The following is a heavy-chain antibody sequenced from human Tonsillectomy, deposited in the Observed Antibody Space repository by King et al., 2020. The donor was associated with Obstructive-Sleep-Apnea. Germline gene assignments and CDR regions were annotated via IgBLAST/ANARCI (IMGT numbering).Heavy chain of an antibody. J-gene: IGHJ5*02. CDR1: GFIFSDYD. CDR3: TSALGSRALRDNWFDL. CDR2: ITTSSHYI. V-gene: IGHV3-21*01. Sequence: VQLVESGGGLVKPGWSLRLSCAASGFIFSDYDMNWVRLAPGKGLECVSSITTSSHYIYYADSVKGRFTISRDNANNLVYLQMSSLRSEDTAMYYCTSALGSRALRDNWFDLWGQGTLVTVSS. D-gene: IGHD3-10*01.